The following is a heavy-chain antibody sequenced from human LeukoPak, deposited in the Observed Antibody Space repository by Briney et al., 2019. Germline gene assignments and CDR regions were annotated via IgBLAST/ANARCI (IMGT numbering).Heavy chain of an antibody. CDR1: GGSISSGNR. J-gene: IGHJ4*02. Sequence: SATLSLTCDVSGGSISSGNRWSWVRQPPEKGLERIGQKSHSGSTNYNPSLKSRVTISVENSKNQFALNLTSVTAADTAVYYCAIGLVAACTDYWGQGTLVTVSS. CDR3: AIGLVAACTDY. D-gene: IGHD6-13*01. V-gene: IGHV4-4*02. CDR2: KSHSGST.